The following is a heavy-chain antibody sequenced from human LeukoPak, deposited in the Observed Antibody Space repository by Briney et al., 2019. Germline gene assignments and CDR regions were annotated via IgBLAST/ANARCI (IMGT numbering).Heavy chain of an antibody. D-gene: IGHD1-26*01. J-gene: IGHJ6*04. CDR2: ISSSSSTI. CDR3: TRTGSLDV. V-gene: IGHV3-48*01. Sequence: GGSLRLSCAASGFSFSTYAMNWVRQAPGKGLEWVSYISSSSSTIYYADSVKGRFTISRDNAKNSLYLQMNSLRAEDTAVYYCTRTGSLDVWGKGTTVTISS. CDR1: GFSFSTYA.